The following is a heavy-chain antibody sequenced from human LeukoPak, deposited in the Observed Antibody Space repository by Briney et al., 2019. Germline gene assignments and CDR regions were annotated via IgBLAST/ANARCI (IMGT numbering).Heavy chain of an antibody. D-gene: IGHD3-3*01. CDR3: ARGETIFGVVIIRGDAFDI. Sequence: GAPVKVSCKASGGTFSSYAISWVRQAPGQGLEWMGRIIPIFGIANYAQKFQGRVTITAGESTSTAYMELSSLRSEDTAVYYCARGETIFGVVIIRGDAFDIWGQGTMVTVSS. V-gene: IGHV1-69*13. J-gene: IGHJ3*02. CDR1: GGTFSSYA. CDR2: IIPIFGIA.